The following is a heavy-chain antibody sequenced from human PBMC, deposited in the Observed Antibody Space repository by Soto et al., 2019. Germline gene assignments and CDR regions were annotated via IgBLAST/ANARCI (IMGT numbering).Heavy chain of an antibody. CDR1: GFEFSSIA. CDR3: AKAFAFTSSVLGN. J-gene: IGHJ4*02. D-gene: IGHD2-2*01. CDR2: ISFDGKNQ. Sequence: QVQLVESGGGVVQPGRSLKLACVGSGFEFSSIAMHWVRQAPGKGLEWVAVISFDGKNQYYGDSVKGRFTISRDGSKNTLYLQMNRLRAEDTAIYYCAKAFAFTSSVLGNWGQGTLVTVSS. V-gene: IGHV3-30*18.